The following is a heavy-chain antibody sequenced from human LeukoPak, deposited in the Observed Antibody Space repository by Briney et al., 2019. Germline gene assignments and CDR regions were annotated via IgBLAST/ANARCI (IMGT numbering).Heavy chain of an antibody. V-gene: IGHV4-31*03. CDR1: GGSISSVGYY. CDR3: ARGPGGYYDYVWGSYRETDY. D-gene: IGHD3-16*02. J-gene: IGHJ4*02. Sequence: PSETLSLTCTVSGGSISSVGYYWSWIRQHPGKGLEWIGYIYYSGSTYYNPSLKSRVTLSVDTSKNQFSLKLSSVTAADTAVYYCARGPGGYYDYVWGSYRETDYWGQGTLVTVSS. CDR2: IYYSGST.